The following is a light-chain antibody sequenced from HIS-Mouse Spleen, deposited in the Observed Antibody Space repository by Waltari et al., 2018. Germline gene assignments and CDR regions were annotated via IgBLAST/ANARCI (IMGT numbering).Light chain of an antibody. CDR1: QSISSY. V-gene: IGKV1-39*01. J-gene: IGKJ3*01. CDR2: AAS. CDR3: QQSYSTPFT. Sequence: DIQMTQSPSSLSASVGVLVTVTCRASQSISSYLNWYQQKPGKAPKLLIYAASSLQSGVPSRFSGSGSGTDFTLTISSLQPEDFATYYCQQSYSTPFTFGPGTKVDIK.